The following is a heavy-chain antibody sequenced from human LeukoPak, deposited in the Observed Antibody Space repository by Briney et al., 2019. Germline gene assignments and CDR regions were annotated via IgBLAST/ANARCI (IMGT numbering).Heavy chain of an antibody. D-gene: IGHD6-6*01. CDR1: GSTFANYW. CDR3: ARREYSSSSFHFDS. Sequence: GESLQISCKTFGSTFANYWIGWVRQLPGKGLEWMGIIYPDDSDTRYSPSFQRQVTISADKSVNTAYMHWSSLKASDTAIYFCARREYSSSSFHFDSWGQGTRVIVSS. CDR2: IYPDDSDT. V-gene: IGHV5-51*01. J-gene: IGHJ4*02.